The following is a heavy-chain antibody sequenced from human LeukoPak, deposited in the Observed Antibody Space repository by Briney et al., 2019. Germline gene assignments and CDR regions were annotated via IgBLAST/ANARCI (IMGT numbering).Heavy chain of an antibody. V-gene: IGHV3-11*01. CDR2: ISSSGSTI. CDR1: GFSFSTYA. D-gene: IGHD3-16*01. J-gene: IGHJ4*02. CDR3: ARDGRGNKPVDY. Sequence: GGSLRLSCAASGFSFSTYAMSWVRQAPGKGLEWVSYISSSGSTIYYADSVKGRFTISRDNAKNSLYLQMNSLRAEDTAVYYCARDGRGNKPVDYWGQGTLVTVSS.